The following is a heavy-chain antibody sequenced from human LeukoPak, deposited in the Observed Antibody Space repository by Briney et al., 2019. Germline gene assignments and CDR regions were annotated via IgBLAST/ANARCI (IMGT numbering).Heavy chain of an antibody. Sequence: SETLSLTCTVSAGSISGFHWSWIRQPPGKGLEWIAYIHYSGRTNYNPSLKSRVTISLDTSKNQFSLKLNSLTAADTAVYYCARDGGDPAGYFDYWGQGTLITVSS. V-gene: IGHV4-59*01. CDR1: AGSISGFH. CDR3: ARDGGDPAGYFDY. J-gene: IGHJ4*02. CDR2: IHYSGRT. D-gene: IGHD4-17*01.